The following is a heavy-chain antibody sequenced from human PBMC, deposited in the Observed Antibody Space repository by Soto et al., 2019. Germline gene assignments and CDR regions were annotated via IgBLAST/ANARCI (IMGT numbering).Heavy chain of an antibody. J-gene: IGHJ6*03. D-gene: IGHD3-9*01. V-gene: IGHV3-23*01. Sequence: EVQLLESGGGLVQPGGSLRLSCAASGFTFSSYAMSWVRQAPGKGLEWVSAISGSGGSTYYADSVKGRFTISRDNSKNTLYLQINSLRAEDTAVYYCAKGGDYDILTRHYYYMDVWGKGTTVTVSS. CDR3: AKGGDYDILTRHYYYMDV. CDR2: ISGSGGST. CDR1: GFTFSSYA.